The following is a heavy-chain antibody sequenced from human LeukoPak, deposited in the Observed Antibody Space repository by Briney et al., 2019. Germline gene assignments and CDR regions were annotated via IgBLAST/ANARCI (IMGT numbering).Heavy chain of an antibody. CDR3: ARGSTSGWSY. D-gene: IGHD6-19*01. J-gene: IGHJ4*02. CDR2: ISSTGTNI. V-gene: IGHV3-48*02. CDR1: GFTFSSYS. Sequence: PGGSLRLSCAASGFTFSSYSMNWVRQAPGKGLEWVSHISSTGTNIYYADSVQGRFTISRDNAKNSLYPQMNSLRDEDTAVYYCARGSTSGWSYWGQGTLVTVSS.